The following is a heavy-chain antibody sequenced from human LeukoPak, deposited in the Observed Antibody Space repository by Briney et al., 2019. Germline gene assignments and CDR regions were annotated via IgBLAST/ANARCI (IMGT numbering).Heavy chain of an antibody. CDR3: ARRAGDLRHNSRGAFDY. D-gene: IGHD4-17*01. CDR1: GGSFSGYY. J-gene: IGHJ4*02. V-gene: IGHV4-34*01. CDR2: INHSGST. Sequence: SETLSLTCAVYGGSFSGYYWSWIRQPPGKGLEWIGEINHSGSTNYNPSLKSRVTISVDTSKNQFSLKLSSVTAADTAVYYCARRAGDLRHNSRGAFDYWGQGTLVTVSS.